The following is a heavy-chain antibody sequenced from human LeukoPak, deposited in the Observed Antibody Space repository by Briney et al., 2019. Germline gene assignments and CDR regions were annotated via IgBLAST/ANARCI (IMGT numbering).Heavy chain of an antibody. CDR1: GFTFSSYE. V-gene: IGHV3-21*01. Sequence: PGGSLRLSCAASGFTFSSYEMNWVRQAPGKGLEWVSSISSSSSYIYYADSVKGRFTISRDNAKNSLYLQMNSLRAEDTAVYYCARDQGTVTNYWGQGTLVTVSS. D-gene: IGHD4-11*01. CDR2: ISSSSSYI. CDR3: ARDQGTVTNY. J-gene: IGHJ4*02.